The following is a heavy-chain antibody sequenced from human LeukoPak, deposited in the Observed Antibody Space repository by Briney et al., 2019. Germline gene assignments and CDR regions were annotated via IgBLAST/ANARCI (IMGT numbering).Heavy chain of an antibody. CDR2: ISSSSSYI. CDR1: GFTFSSYS. Sequence: GGSLRLSCAASGFTFSSYSMNWVRQAPGKGLEWVSSISSSSSYIYYADSVKGRFTISRDNAKNSLYLQMNSLRAEDTAVYYCARVGPGPGAFDIWGQGTMVTVSS. CDR3: ARVGPGPGAFDI. J-gene: IGHJ3*02. V-gene: IGHV3-21*03. D-gene: IGHD1-26*01.